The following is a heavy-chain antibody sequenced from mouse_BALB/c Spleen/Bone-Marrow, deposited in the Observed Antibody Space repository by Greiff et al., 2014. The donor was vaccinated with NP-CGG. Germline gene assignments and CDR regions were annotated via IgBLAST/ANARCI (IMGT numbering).Heavy chain of an antibody. V-gene: IGHV1-9*01. J-gene: IGHJ2*01. CDR3: ARIGIRSFDY. Sequence: QVQLQQSGADLMKPGASVKISCKATGYRFNSYWIEWVKQRPGHGLEWIGEILPGSGSTNFNEKFKGKATFTAYTSSNTAYMQISSLTSEDSAVYYCARIGIRSFDYRGQGTTPPVPS. CDR1: GYRFNSYW. D-gene: IGHD5-2*01. CDR2: ILPGSGST.